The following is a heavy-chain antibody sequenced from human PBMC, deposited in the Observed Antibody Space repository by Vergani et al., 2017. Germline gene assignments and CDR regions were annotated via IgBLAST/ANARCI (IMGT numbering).Heavy chain of an antibody. J-gene: IGHJ5*02. D-gene: IGHD3-22*01. CDR2: INKDGSEK. CDR3: ARINYYGSSGYSLTRWHNWFDP. CDR1: GFIFSHYW. Sequence: EVQLVESGGGLVQPGGSLRLSCAASGFIFSHYWMSWVRQAPGKGLEWVANINKDGSEKYYVDSVKGRFTISRDNAKNSLYLQMNSLRAEDTALYYCARINYYGSSGYSLTRWHNWFDPWGQGTLITFSS. V-gene: IGHV3-7*01.